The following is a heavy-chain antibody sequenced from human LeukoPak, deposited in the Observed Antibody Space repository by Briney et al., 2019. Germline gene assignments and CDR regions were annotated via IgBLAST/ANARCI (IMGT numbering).Heavy chain of an antibody. V-gene: IGHV1-69*01. J-gene: IGHJ4*02. CDR2: IIPIFGTA. Sequence: SVKVSCKASGGTFSSYAISWVRQAPGQGLEWMGGIIPIFGTANYAQKFKGRVTITADESTSTAYMELSSLRSEDTAVYYCASGYYYDSSGPPRWFFDYWGQGTLVTVSS. CDR3: ASGYYYDSSGPPRWFFDY. D-gene: IGHD3-22*01. CDR1: GGTFSSYA.